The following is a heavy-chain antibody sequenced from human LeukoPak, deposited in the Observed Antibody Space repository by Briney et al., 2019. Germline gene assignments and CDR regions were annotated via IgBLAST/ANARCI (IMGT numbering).Heavy chain of an antibody. CDR3: ASVTGISMFGLVIGAFDI. CDR1: GGSISSSSYY. Sequence: SETLSLTCTVSGGSISSSSYYWGWIRQPPGKGLEWIGSIYYSGSTYYNPSLKSRVTMSVDTAKNQFSLKLSSVTAADTAVYYCASVTGISMFGLVIGAFDIWGQGTMVNVSS. D-gene: IGHD3-3*02. CDR2: IYYSGST. V-gene: IGHV4-39*07. J-gene: IGHJ3*02.